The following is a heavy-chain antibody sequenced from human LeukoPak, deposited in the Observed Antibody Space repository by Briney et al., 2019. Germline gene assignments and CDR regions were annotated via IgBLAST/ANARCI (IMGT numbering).Heavy chain of an antibody. D-gene: IGHD5-12*01. Sequence: SETLSLTCTVSGGSISSYYWSWIRQPPGKGLEWIGYIYSSGSTNYNPSLKSRVTISIDTSKNQFSLKLNSVTAADTAVYYCARGRSLIWWLGAFDIWGQGTMVTVSS. CDR2: IYSSGST. CDR1: GGSISSYY. J-gene: IGHJ3*02. CDR3: ARGRSLIWWLGAFDI. V-gene: IGHV4-59*01.